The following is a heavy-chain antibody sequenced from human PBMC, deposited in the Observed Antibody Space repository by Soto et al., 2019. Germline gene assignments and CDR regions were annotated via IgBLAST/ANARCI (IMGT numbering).Heavy chain of an antibody. V-gene: IGHV1-8*01. CDR3: ARGRRGGGIKSSWFVP. J-gene: IGHJ5*02. CDR2: MNPKTGDS. Sequence: QVQLVQSGAEVKKPGASVKVSCKASGYTFTSHDLTSLRQASGQGPEWMGLMNPKTGDSNSAEQFQGRLRMTRYTSTPQAYMELSSLTSEDTAVYYCARGRRGGGIKSSWFVPLGKGTLVTVAT. D-gene: IGHD3-16*01. CDR1: GYTFTSHD.